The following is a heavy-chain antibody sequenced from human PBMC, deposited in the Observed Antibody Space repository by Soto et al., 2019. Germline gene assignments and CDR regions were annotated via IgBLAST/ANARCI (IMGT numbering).Heavy chain of an antibody. J-gene: IGHJ3*02. V-gene: IGHV3-66*01. D-gene: IGHD2-15*01. CDR3: ARDLNGGSQPGYCSGGSCSHAFDI. CDR1: GFTVSSNY. Sequence: GGSLRLSCAASGFTVSSNYMSWVRQAPGKGLEWVSVIYSGGSTYYADSVKGRFTISRDNSKNTLYLQMNSLRAEDTAVYYCARDLNGGSQPGYCSGGSCSHAFDIWGQGTMVTVSS. CDR2: IYSGGST.